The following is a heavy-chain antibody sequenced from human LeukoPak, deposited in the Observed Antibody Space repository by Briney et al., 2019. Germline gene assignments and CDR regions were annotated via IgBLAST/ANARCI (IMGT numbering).Heavy chain of an antibody. CDR1: GGSITTTNF. D-gene: IGHD3-22*01. V-gene: IGHV4-4*02. Sequence: SGTLSLTCGVSGGSITTTNFWSWVRQPPGGGLEWIGEISLRGRTQYNPSLKSRVNISIHESKNHLYLSLASVTAADTAVYYCSRAAPNNYYDSSGGIPYWGQGTLVTVSS. CDR3: SRAAPNNYYDSSGGIPY. J-gene: IGHJ4*02. CDR2: ISLRGRT.